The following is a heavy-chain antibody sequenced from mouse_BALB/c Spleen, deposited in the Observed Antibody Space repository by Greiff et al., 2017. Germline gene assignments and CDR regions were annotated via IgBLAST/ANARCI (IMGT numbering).Heavy chain of an antibody. CDR2: ISSGSSTI. J-gene: IGHJ3*01. CDR1: GFTFSSFG. V-gene: IGHV5-17*02. D-gene: IGHD2-4*01. CDR3: ARSRSTMITTSPFAY. Sequence: EVNVVESGGGLVQPGGSRKLSCAASGFTFSSFGMHWVRQAPEKGLEWVAYISSGSSTIYYADTVKGRFTISRDNPKNTLFLQMTSLRSEDTAMYYCARSRSTMITTSPFAYWGQGTLVTVSA.